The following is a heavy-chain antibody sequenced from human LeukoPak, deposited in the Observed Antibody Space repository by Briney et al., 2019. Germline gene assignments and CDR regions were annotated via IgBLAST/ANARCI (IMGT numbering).Heavy chain of an antibody. D-gene: IGHD3-10*02. V-gene: IGHV3-7*01. J-gene: IGHJ3*02. CDR1: GFIFSNYC. CDR2: IKTDGSEK. CDR3: VSAVRGSSFAI. Sequence: GGSLRLSCAASGFIFSNYCMGWVPDAPGKGLESLFNIKTDGSEKYYEDSVKGRFSISRENAKNSLYLQMNSLRAEDTAVVYCVSAVRGSSFAICGQGTKVAVSS.